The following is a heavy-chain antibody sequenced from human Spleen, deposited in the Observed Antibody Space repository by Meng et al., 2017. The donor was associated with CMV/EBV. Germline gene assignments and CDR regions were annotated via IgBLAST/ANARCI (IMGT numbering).Heavy chain of an antibody. CDR2: IYYSGST. J-gene: IGHJ6*02. Sequence: SETLSLTCTVSGGSVSSDSHYWSWIRQPPGKGLEWIGYIYYSGSTNYNPSLKSRVTISVDTSKNQFSLKLSSVTAADTAVYYCAREVTAMVGDYYDSSGWTYYYYGMDVWGQGTTVTVSS. CDR3: AREVTAMVGDYYDSSGWTYYYYGMDV. V-gene: IGHV4-61*01. D-gene: IGHD3-22*01. CDR1: GGSVSSDSHY.